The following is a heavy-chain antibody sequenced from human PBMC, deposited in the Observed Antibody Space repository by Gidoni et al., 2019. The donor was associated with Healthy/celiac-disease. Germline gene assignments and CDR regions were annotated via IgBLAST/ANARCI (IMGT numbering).Heavy chain of an antibody. CDR1: GFTFRSYA. CDR2: ISGSGGST. V-gene: IGHV3-23*01. Sequence: EVQLLESGGGLVQPGGSLSLSCAASGFTFRSYAMSWVRQAPGKGLEWVSAISGSGGSTYYADSVKGRFTISRDNSKNTLYLQMNSLRAEDTAVYYCAKYGYSYGYVFGPDYWGQGTLVTVSS. J-gene: IGHJ4*02. CDR3: AKYGYSYGYVFGPDY. D-gene: IGHD5-18*01.